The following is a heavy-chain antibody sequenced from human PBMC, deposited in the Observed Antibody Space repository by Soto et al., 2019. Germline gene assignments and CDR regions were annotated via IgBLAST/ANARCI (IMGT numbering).Heavy chain of an antibody. D-gene: IGHD2-15*01. CDR2: INHSGST. V-gene: IGHV4-34*01. J-gene: IGHJ6*03. CDR1: GGSFSGYY. CDR3: ARGSLYCSGGSCYLRSYYYYYMDV. Sequence: SSETLSLTCAVYGGSFSGYYWSWIRQPPGKGLEWIGEINHSGSTNYNPSLKSRVTISVDTSKNQFSLKLSSVTAADTAVYYCARGSLYCSGGSCYLRSYYYYYMDVWGKGTTVTVSS.